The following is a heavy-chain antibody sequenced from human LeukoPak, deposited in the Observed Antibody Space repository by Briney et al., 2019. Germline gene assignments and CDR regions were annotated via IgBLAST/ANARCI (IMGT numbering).Heavy chain of an antibody. CDR3: AKSWAMFRGVDY. V-gene: IGHV3-23*01. D-gene: IGHD3-10*01. J-gene: IGHJ4*01. Sequence: GGSLRLSCAASGFTFSSYAMSWVRQAPGKGLEWVSAISGSGGSTYYADSVKGRFTISRDNSKNTLYLQMNSLRAEDTAVYYGAKSWAMFRGVDYWGQEPWSPSPQ. CDR2: ISGSGGST. CDR1: GFTFSSYA.